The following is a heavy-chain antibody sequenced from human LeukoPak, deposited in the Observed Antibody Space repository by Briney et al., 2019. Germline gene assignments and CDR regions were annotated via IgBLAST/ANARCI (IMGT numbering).Heavy chain of an antibody. CDR2: IYPGDSDT. CDR3: ARQRFTMRAYAGNWFDP. J-gene: IGHJ5*02. V-gene: IGHV5-51*01. CDR1: GYSFTSYW. D-gene: IGHD3-10*01. Sequence: KSGESLKISCKGSGYSFTSYWIGWVRQMPGKGLEWMGIIYPGDSDTRYNPSFQDQVTISADKSISTAYLQWSSLKASDTAMYYCARQRFTMRAYAGNWFDPWGQGTLVTVSS.